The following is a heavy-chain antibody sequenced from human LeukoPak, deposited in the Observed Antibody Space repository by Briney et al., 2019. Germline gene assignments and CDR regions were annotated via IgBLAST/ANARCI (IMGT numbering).Heavy chain of an antibody. CDR3: ARGHVLRYLVRSGYYMDV. D-gene: IGHD3-9*01. Sequence: ASVKVSCKASGYTFTSYDINWVRQATGQGLEWMGWMNPNSGNTGYAQKFQGRVTITRNTSISTAYMELSSLRSEDTAVYYCARGHVLRYLVRSGYYMDVWGKGTTVTVSS. CDR2: MNPNSGNT. CDR1: GYTFTSYD. J-gene: IGHJ6*03. V-gene: IGHV1-8*03.